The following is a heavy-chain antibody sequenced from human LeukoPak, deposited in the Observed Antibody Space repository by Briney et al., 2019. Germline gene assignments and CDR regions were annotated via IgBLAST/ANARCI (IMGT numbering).Heavy chain of an antibody. D-gene: IGHD3-22*01. CDR2: IYYSGST. J-gene: IGHJ5*02. Sequence: SETLALTCTVSGGSISPYYWSWIRLPPGKGLEWIGYIYYSGSTNYNPSLKSRVTMSVDTSKNQFSLRLSSVTAADTAVYYCARHDSTGYYHWGQGTLVTVSS. CDR1: GGSISPYY. CDR3: ARHDSTGYYH. V-gene: IGHV4-59*01.